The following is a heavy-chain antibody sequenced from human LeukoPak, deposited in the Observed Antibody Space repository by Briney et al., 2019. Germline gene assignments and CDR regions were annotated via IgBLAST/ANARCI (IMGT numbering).Heavy chain of an antibody. CDR1: GDSISTYY. CDR2: IYNSGST. D-gene: IGHD6-19*01. Sequence: SETLSLTCTVSGDSISTYYWSWIRKPPGKGLEWIGHIYNSGSTNYSPSLKSRVTISVDTSKNQFSLKLSSVTAADTAVYYCARFKGAGGWPYFDCWGQGTLVTVSS. V-gene: IGHV4-59*01. CDR3: ARFKGAGGWPYFDC. J-gene: IGHJ4*02.